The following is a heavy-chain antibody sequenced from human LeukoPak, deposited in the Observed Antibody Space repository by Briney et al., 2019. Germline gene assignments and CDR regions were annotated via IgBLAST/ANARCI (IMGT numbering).Heavy chain of an antibody. CDR2: ISSSSNTI. J-gene: IGHJ4*02. V-gene: IGHV3-48*01. Sequence: GGSLRLSCAASGFTFSSYSMNWVRQAPGKGLEWVAYISSSSNTIDSADSVKGRFTISRDNAKNSLYLQVNSLRAEDTAVYYCARACGYSYGYSDYWGPGTVVTVSS. CDR3: ARACGYSYGYSDY. D-gene: IGHD5-18*01. CDR1: GFTFSSYS.